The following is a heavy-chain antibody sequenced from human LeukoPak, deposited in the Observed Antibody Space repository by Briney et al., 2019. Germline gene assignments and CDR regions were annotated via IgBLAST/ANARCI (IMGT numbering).Heavy chain of an antibody. Sequence: GGSLRLSCAASGFTFSSYAMSWVRQAPGKGLEWVSAISGSGGSTYYADSVKGRFTISRDNSKNTLYLQMNSLRAEDTAVYYCANMVRGLYYFDYWGQGTLVTVPS. J-gene: IGHJ4*02. CDR3: ANMVRGLYYFDY. CDR2: ISGSGGST. D-gene: IGHD3-10*01. CDR1: GFTFSSYA. V-gene: IGHV3-23*01.